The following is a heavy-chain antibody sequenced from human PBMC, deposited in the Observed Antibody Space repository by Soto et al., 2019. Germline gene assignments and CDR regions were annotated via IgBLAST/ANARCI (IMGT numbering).Heavy chain of an antibody. CDR3: ARDLEILPGATELFDF. J-gene: IGHJ4*02. CDR2: ISGQNGDT. V-gene: IGHV1-18*01. Sequence: QVQLVQSEAIMKKPGASVKVSCKASGCTFSKHGISWVRQAPGQGLEWMGWISGQNGDTKYAQKFQGRVTLTTDTSTRTVYMELTRLTSDDTAVYYCARDLEILPGATELFDFWGRGTLVTVSS. D-gene: IGHD3-10*01. CDR1: GCTFSKHG.